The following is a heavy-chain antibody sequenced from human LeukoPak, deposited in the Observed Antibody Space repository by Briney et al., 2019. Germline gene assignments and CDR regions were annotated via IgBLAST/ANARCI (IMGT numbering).Heavy chain of an antibody. CDR1: GYTLTELS. Sequence: ASVKVSCKVSGYTLTELSMHWVRQAPGKGLEWMGGFDPEDGETIYAQKFQGRVTMTEDTSTDTAYMELSSLRSEDTAVYYCAVLEIYSGSPQYYFDYWGQGTLVTVSS. CDR3: AVLEIYSGSPQYYFDY. V-gene: IGHV1-24*01. CDR2: FDPEDGET. J-gene: IGHJ4*02. D-gene: IGHD1-26*01.